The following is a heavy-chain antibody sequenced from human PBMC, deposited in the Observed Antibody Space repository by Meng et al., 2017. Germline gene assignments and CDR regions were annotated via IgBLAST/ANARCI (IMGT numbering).Heavy chain of an antibody. CDR3: PMDSVLLNWLDP. Sequence: GQLAELGGVLGPVWGSLSLSCAAFGFNVSSNYMRWVRQAPGKGLEWVSVIDSGGSTYYVDAVVGRFTISSDTSMSLLYLKLNTLSTAVSSVSYCPMDSVLLNWLDPWGQGTLVTVSS. CDR2: IDSGGST. D-gene: IGHD3-10*01. V-gene: IGHV3-66*01. J-gene: IGHJ5*02. CDR1: GFNVSSNY.